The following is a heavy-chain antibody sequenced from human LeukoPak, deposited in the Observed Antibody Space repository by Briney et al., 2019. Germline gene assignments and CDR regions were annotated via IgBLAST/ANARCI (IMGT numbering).Heavy chain of an antibody. J-gene: IGHJ4*02. Sequence: PSETLSLTCTVSGCTISSYYLSWIRQPAGKGLEWIWRIYTSGSTNYNPSLKSRVTMSVDTSKNQSSLTLSSVTAADTAVYYCARGPNPMYSSSWYFDYWGQGTLVTVSS. CDR3: ARGPNPMYSSSWYFDY. CDR1: GCTISSYY. D-gene: IGHD6-13*01. V-gene: IGHV4-4*07. CDR2: IYTSGST.